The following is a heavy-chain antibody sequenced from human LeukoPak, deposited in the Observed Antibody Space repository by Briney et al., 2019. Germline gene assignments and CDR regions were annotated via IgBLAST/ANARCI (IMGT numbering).Heavy chain of an antibody. Sequence: GESLKISCKGSGYRFTSHWIGWVRQTPGKGLEWIGIIYAGDSDTRYSPSFQGQVTISADKSTSTAYLQWSSLKASDSAMYYCARHELPYCSSTSCYGGYYGMDVWGQGTTVTVSS. CDR3: ARHELPYCSSTSCYGGYYGMDV. CDR1: GYRFTSHW. D-gene: IGHD2-2*01. J-gene: IGHJ6*02. CDR2: IYAGDSDT. V-gene: IGHV5-51*01.